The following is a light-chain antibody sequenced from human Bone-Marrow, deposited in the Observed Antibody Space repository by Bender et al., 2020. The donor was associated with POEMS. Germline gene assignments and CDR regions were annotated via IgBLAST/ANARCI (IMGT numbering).Light chain of an antibody. Sequence: QSVLTQPPSVSGAPGQRVTISCTGSSSNTGSGYDINWYQHLPGTAPKLLIYGYNNRPSGVPDRFSGSKSGTSASLAITGLQAEDEGDYYCSSYASSSTFVFGGGTKLTVL. CDR3: SSYASSSTFV. V-gene: IGLV1-40*01. J-gene: IGLJ2*01. CDR1: SSNTGSGYD. CDR2: GYN.